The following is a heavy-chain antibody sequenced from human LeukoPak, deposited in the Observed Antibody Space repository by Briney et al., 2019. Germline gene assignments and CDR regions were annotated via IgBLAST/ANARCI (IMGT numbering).Heavy chain of an antibody. CDR3: ARDIHSSGYLDAFDI. CDR1: GFTFSSYG. V-gene: IGHV3-33*01. J-gene: IGHJ3*02. CDR2: IWYDGSNK. Sequence: GGSLRLSCAASGFTFSSYGMHWVRQAPGKGLEWVAVIWYDGSNKYYADSVKGRFTISRDNSKNTLCLQMNSLRAEDTAVYYCARDIHSSGYLDAFDIWGQGTMVTVSS. D-gene: IGHD3-22*01.